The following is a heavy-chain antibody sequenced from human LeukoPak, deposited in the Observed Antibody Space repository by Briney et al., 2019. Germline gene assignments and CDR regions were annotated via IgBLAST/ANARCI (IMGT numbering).Heavy chain of an antibody. J-gene: IGHJ5*02. CDR2: INTNSSTT. D-gene: IGHD3-22*01. CDR3: SRTYFDISEGDNWFEP. Sequence: GGSLRLSCAASGFTFSNYAMNWVRQAPGKGLEWVSYINTNSSTTDYADSVKGRFTISRDNAKNSLYLQMNSRRAEYTALDYFSRTYFDISEGDNWFEPWGKGTLLTAS. V-gene: IGHV3-48*04. CDR1: GFTFSNYA.